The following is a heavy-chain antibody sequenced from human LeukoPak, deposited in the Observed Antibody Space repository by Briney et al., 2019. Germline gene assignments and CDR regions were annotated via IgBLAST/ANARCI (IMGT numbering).Heavy chain of an antibody. J-gene: IGHJ4*02. CDR3: VKDTLFDY. CDR1: GFTFSDYY. V-gene: IGHV3-11*04. CDR2: ISSSGSTI. Sequence: GGSLRLSCAASGFTFSDYYMSWIRQAPGKGLEWVSYISSSGSTIYYADSVKGRFTISRDNSKNTLFLQMSSLRAEDTALYYCVKDTLFDYWGQGTLVTVSS.